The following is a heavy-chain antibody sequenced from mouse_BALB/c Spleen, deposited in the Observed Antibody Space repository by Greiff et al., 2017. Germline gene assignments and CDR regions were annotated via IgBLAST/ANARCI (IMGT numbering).Heavy chain of an antibody. CDR3: AREGLRLYAMDY. V-gene: IGHV1-18*01. J-gene: IGHJ4*01. CDR1: GYTFTDYN. D-gene: IGHD2-4*01. CDR2: INPNNGGT. Sequence: EVQLVESGPELVKPGASVKIPCKASGYTFTDYNMDWVKQSHGKSLEWIGDINPNNGGTIYNQKFKGKATLTVDKSSSTAYMELRSLTSEDTAVYYCAREGLRLYAMDYWGQGTSVTVSS.